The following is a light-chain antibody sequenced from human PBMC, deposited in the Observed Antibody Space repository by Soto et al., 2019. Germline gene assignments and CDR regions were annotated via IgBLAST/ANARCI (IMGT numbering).Light chain of an antibody. CDR2: ECS. J-gene: IGLJ1*01. CDR1: SSDVGSYNL. Sequence: QSVLTQPASMSGSPGQSITISCTGTSSDVGSYNLVSWYQQHPGKAPKLMIYECSKRPSGVSNRFSGSKSGNTASLTISGLQAEDEADYYCCSYAGSSLYVFGTGTKVTVL. CDR3: CSYAGSSLYV. V-gene: IGLV2-23*01.